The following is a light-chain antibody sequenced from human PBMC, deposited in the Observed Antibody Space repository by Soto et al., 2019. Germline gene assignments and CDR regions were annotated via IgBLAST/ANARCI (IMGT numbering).Light chain of an antibody. CDR1: QSVSSY. J-gene: IGKJ3*01. V-gene: IGKV3-11*01. CDR3: QQRSNWPRFT. Sequence: IVLTQSPATLSLSPGERATLSCRASQSVSSYLAWYQQKPGQAPRLLIYDVSNRANGIPARFSGSGSGTDFTLTISSLEPEDFAVYYCQQRSNWPRFTFGPGTKVDIK. CDR2: DVS.